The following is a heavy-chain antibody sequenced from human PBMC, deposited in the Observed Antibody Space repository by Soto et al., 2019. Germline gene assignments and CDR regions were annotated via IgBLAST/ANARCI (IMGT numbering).Heavy chain of an antibody. V-gene: IGHV1-2*02. CDR3: ARDRVDYSNHWAY. J-gene: IGHJ4*02. Sequence: ASVKVSCKASGYTFTGYYMHWARQAPGQGLEWMGWINPNSGGTNYAQKFQGRVTMTRDTSISTAYMELNSLRAEDTAIYYCARDRVDYSNHWAYWGQGTLVTVSS. CDR1: GYTFTGYY. CDR2: INPNSGGT. D-gene: IGHD4-4*01.